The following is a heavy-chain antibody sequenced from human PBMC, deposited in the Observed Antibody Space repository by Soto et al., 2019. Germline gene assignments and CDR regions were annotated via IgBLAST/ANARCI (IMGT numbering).Heavy chain of an antibody. Sequence: ASVKVSCKASGYTFTSYGISLVRQAPGQGLXGMXXIXXYXGXXXYXXXLQGRVTMTTDTSTSTAYMELRSLRSDDTAVYYCVAIGDSSGYYDYWGQGTLVTASS. CDR2: IXXYXGXX. J-gene: IGHJ4*02. D-gene: IGHD3-22*01. V-gene: IGHV1-18*04. CDR3: VAIGDSSGYYDY. CDR1: GYTFTSYG.